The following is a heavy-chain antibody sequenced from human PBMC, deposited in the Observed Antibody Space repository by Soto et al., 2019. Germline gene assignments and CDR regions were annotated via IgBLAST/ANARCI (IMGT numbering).Heavy chain of an antibody. CDR1: GFTFSSYS. D-gene: IGHD3-22*01. V-gene: IGHV3-48*01. CDR3: ARGYYDSSGYYWVFDY. Sequence: EVQLVESGGGLVQPGGSLRLSCAASGFTFSSYSMNWVRQAPGKGLEWVSYINSSSSTIYYADSVKGRFTISRDNAKNSLYLQMNSLRAEDTAVYYCARGYYDSSGYYWVFDYWGQGTLVTVSS. J-gene: IGHJ4*02. CDR2: INSSSSTI.